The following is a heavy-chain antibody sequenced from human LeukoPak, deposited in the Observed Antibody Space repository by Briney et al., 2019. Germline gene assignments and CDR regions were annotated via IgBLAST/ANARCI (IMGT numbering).Heavy chain of an antibody. J-gene: IGHJ3*02. Sequence: SETLSLTCTVSGYSISSGYYWGWIRQPPGKGLEWIGSIYHSGSTYYNPSLKSRVTISVDTSKNQFSLKLSSVTAADTAVYYCARGCSSTSCSQASDIWGQGTMVTVSS. CDR2: IYHSGST. D-gene: IGHD2-2*01. V-gene: IGHV4-38-2*02. CDR1: GYSISSGYY. CDR3: ARGCSSTSCSQASDI.